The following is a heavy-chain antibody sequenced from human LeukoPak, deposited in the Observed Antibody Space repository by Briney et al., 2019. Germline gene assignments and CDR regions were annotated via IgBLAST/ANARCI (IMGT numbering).Heavy chain of an antibody. Sequence: GGSLRLSCAASGFTFSSYWMSWVRQAPGKGLEWVANIRQDGGVKYYVDSVKGRFTISRDNTKNSLYLQMNSLRAEDTAVYYCARLNGYDPYYFDYWGQGTLVTVSS. J-gene: IGHJ4*02. CDR1: GFTFSSYW. CDR2: IRQDGGVK. CDR3: ARLNGYDPYYFDY. D-gene: IGHD5-12*01. V-gene: IGHV3-7*01.